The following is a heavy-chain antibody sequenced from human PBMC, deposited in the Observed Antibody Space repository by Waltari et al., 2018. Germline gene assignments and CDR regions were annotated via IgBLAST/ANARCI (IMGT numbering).Heavy chain of an antibody. V-gene: IGHV4-61*02. J-gene: IGHJ4*02. D-gene: IGHD3-16*01. Sequence: QVQLQESGTVLVKPSQTLSLTCTVSGDSISSGTYFWSWIRQPAGKGLEWIGRIHSSGSSNDNPSASRRVTMSVDTSKNQFSLSLTSVTAADTAIYYGAREEGSYGHWGLGTLVTVSS. CDR2: IHSSGSS. CDR3: AREEGSYGH. CDR1: GDSISSGTYF.